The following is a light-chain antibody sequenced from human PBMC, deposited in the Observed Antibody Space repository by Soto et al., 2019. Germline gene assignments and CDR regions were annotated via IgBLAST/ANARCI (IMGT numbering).Light chain of an antibody. CDR3: QQLNSYPTWT. V-gene: IGKV1-9*01. J-gene: IGKJ1*01. CDR1: QGISSY. CDR2: AAS. Sequence: DIQLTQSPSFLSASVGDRVTITCRASQGISSYLAWYQQKPGKAPKLLIYAASTLQSGVPSRFSGSGSGTEFPLPISSLQPEDFATSYCQQLNSYPTWTFGQGTKVEIK.